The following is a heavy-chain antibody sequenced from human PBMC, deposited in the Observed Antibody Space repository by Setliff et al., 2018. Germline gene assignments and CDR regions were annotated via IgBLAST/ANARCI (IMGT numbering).Heavy chain of an antibody. J-gene: IGHJ4*02. Sequence: SETLSLTCAVYGGSFSGYYWSWIRQPPGKGLEWIGEINHSGSTNYNPSLKSRVTISVDTSKNQFFLKLSSVTAADTAVYYCARVDNFWSGPIDYWGQGTLVTVSS. V-gene: IGHV4-34*01. D-gene: IGHD3-3*01. CDR3: ARVDNFWSGPIDY. CDR1: GGSFSGYY. CDR2: INHSGST.